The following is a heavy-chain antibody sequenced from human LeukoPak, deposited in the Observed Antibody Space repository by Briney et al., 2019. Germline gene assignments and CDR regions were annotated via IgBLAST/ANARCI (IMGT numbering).Heavy chain of an antibody. Sequence: ASVKVSCKVSGDTLTEVSMHWVRQAPGKGLEWMGGFDPEDGETIYAQKFQGRVTMTEDTSTDTAYMELSSLRSEDTAVYYCATGFLRFFDHIPFDPWGQGTLVAVSS. D-gene: IGHD3-9*01. CDR1: GDTLTEVS. CDR2: FDPEDGET. J-gene: IGHJ5*02. V-gene: IGHV1-24*01. CDR3: ATGFLRFFDHIPFDP.